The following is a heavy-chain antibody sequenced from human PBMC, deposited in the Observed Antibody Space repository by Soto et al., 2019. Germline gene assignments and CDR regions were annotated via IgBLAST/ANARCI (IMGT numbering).Heavy chain of an antibody. CDR1: GFTFSSYW. CDR3: ARAGTGWYWFDP. D-gene: IGHD6-19*01. Sequence: EVQLVESGGGLVQPGGSLRLSCAASGFTFSSYWMHWDRQVPGKGLVWVSRINYDGSTTTYADSVKGRVTISRDNARNTLYLQMNRLRAEDTAVYDCARAGTGWYWFDPWGQGTLVTVSS. J-gene: IGHJ5*02. CDR2: INYDGSTT. V-gene: IGHV3-74*01.